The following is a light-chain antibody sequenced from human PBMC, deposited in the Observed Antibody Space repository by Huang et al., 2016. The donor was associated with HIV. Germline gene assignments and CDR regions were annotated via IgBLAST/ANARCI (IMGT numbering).Light chain of an antibody. J-gene: IGKJ4*01. CDR2: DAS. V-gene: IGKV3-11*01. CDR3: QQRSNWS. CDR1: QSVSSY. Sequence: EIVLTQSPATLSLSPGERATLSCRASQSVSSYLAWYQQKPGQAPRLLIYDASNRATCIPARFSGRGSGTDYTRTISRLEPEDFAVYYCQQRSNWSFGGGTKVEIK.